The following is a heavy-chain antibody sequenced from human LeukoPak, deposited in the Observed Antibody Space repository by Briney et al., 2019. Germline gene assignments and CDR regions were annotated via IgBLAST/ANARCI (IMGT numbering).Heavy chain of an antibody. CDR3: ARDRWSGYPLDALDI. Sequence: PSETLSLTCTVSGGSISSGGYYWSWIRQPAGKGLEWIGRIYSSGSTNYNPSLKSRVTMSVDTSKQQFSLKLRSVTAADTAVYYCARDRWSGYPLDALDIWGQGTMVTVSS. J-gene: IGHJ3*02. CDR2: IYSSGST. D-gene: IGHD3-3*01. V-gene: IGHV4-61*02. CDR1: GGSISSGGYY.